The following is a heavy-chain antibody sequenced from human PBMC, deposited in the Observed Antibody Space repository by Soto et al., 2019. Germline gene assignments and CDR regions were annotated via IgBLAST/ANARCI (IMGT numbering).Heavy chain of an antibody. Sequence: GGSLRLSCAASGFPFSSYAMSWVRQAPGKGLEWVSAISGNGAETSYAASVRGRFTISRDNSRDTLFLHMNSLRPEDTAVNYCARTIVIFGVMIFYFDHWGQGTLVTVS. CDR2: ISGNGAET. CDR1: GFPFSSYA. CDR3: ARTIVIFGVMIFYFDH. J-gene: IGHJ4*02. V-gene: IGHV3-23*01. D-gene: IGHD3-3*01.